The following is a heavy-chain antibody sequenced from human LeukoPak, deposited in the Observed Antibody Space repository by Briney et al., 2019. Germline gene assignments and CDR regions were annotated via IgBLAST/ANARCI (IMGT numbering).Heavy chain of an antibody. V-gene: IGHV4-38-2*02. CDR3: SRASDILTGYSQDY. J-gene: IGHJ4*02. CDR1: GYSISSGYY. CDR2: IYHIGST. D-gene: IGHD3-9*01. Sequence: SETLSLTCTVSGYSISSGYYWGWIRPPPGKGREWIGSIYHIGSTYSNPSLKSRVTISLDTSKNQFSLKLSSVPAPDTARSCCSRASDILTGYSQDYWGQGTLVTVSS.